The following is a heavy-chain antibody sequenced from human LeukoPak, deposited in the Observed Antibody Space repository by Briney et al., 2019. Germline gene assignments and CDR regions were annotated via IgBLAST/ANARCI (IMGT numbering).Heavy chain of an antibody. CDR2: LYYSGSS. V-gene: IGHV4-39*01. D-gene: IGHD1-26*01. CDR3: ARGESGSYYEDAFDI. Sequence: SETLSLTCTVSGDSISSSNSYRGWIRQPPGKGLEWIGSLYYSGSSYYNPSLKSRVTISADTSKNQFSLKLTSVTAADTAVYYCARGESGSYYEDAFDIWGQGTMVTVSS. J-gene: IGHJ3*02. CDR1: GDSISSSNSY.